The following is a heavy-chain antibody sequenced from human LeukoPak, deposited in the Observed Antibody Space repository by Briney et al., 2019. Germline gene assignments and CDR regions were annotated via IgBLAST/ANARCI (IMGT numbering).Heavy chain of an antibody. CDR3: ARDAPYYYDSSGSNNWFDP. Sequence: SETLSLTCTVSGGSISSSSYYWSWIRQPPGKGLEWIGYIYYSGSTNYNPSLKSRVTISVDTSKNQFSLKLSSVTAADTAVYYCARDAPYYYDSSGSNNWFDPWGQGTLVTVSS. J-gene: IGHJ5*02. CDR2: IYYSGST. CDR1: GGSISSSSYY. V-gene: IGHV4-61*01. D-gene: IGHD3-22*01.